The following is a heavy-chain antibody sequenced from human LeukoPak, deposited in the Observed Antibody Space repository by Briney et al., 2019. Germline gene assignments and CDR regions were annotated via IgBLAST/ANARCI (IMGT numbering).Heavy chain of an antibody. CDR2: IYYSGST. D-gene: IGHD6-13*01. V-gene: IGHV4-39*01. CDR3: ARQSKGKQLVLDY. J-gene: IGHJ4*02. Sequence: SETLSLTCTVSGGSISSSSYYWGWIRQPPGKGLEWIGSIYYSGSTYYNPSLKSRVTISVDTSKNQFSLKLSSVTAADTAVYYCARQSKGKQLVLDYWGQGTLVTVSS. CDR1: GGSISSSSYY.